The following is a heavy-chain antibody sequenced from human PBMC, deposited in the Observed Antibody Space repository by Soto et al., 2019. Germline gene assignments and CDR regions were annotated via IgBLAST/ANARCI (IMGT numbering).Heavy chain of an antibody. J-gene: IGHJ4*02. CDR1: GGSFSGYY. V-gene: IGHV4-34*01. Sequence: PSETLSLTCAVYGGSFSGYYWSWIRQPPGKGLEWIGEINHSGSTNYNPSLKSRVTISVDTSKNQFSLKLSSVTAADTAVYYCARGVYSGSYYVLGSWGQGTLVTVSS. CDR3: ARGVYSGSYYVLGS. D-gene: IGHD1-26*01. CDR2: INHSGST.